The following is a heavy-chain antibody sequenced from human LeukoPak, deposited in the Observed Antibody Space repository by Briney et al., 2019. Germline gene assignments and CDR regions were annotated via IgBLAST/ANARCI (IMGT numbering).Heavy chain of an antibody. CDR2: INPTGGST. CDR3: ARDNSVGDNAWWFDP. D-gene: IGHD1-26*01. J-gene: IGHJ5*02. V-gene: IGHV1-46*01. Sequence: ASVKVSCKASGYTFTSYYMHWVRQAPGQGLEWMGLINPTGGSTGYAQKFQGRVTMTRDMSTSTDYMELSSLRSEDTAIYYCARDNSVGDNAWWFDPWGQGTLVTVPS. CDR1: GYTFTSYY.